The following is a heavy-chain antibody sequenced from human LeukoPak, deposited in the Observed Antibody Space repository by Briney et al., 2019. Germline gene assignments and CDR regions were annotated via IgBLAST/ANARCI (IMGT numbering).Heavy chain of an antibody. V-gene: IGHV3-7*01. D-gene: IGHD1-26*01. CDR3: ATYSGPDKWDASDM. CDR2: IRQDGSEK. CDR1: GFSFSSYW. J-gene: IGHJ3*02. Sequence: GGSLRLSCAASGFSFSSYWMSWVRQAPGKGLEWVANIRQDGSEKYYLDSVKGRFTISRDNARNSLYLQMDSLRVEDTAVYYCATYSGPDKWDASDMWGQGTLVTVSP.